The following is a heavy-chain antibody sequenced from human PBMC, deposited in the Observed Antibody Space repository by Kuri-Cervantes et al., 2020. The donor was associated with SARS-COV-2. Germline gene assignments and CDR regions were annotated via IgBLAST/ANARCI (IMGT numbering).Heavy chain of an antibody. CDR1: GYTFTGYY. CDR2: INPNSGGT. D-gene: IGHD6-13*01. CDR3: ARDADSSSWYPGAFDI. J-gene: IGHJ3*02. Sequence: PSVKVSCKASGYTFTGYYMHWVRQAPGQGLEWMGRINPNSGGTNYAQKFQGRVTMTRDTSISIAYMELSRLRSDDTAVYYCARDADSSSWYPGAFDIWGQGTMVTVSS. V-gene: IGHV1-2*06.